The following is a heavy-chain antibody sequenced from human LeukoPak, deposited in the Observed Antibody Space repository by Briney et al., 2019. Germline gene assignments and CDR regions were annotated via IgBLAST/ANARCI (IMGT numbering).Heavy chain of an antibody. CDR1: GGSISSYY. V-gene: IGHV4-59*01. J-gene: IGHJ4*02. CDR2: IYYSGSI. Sequence: SETLSLTCTVSGGSISSYYWSWIRQPPGKGLEWIGYIYYSGSINYNPSLKSRVTISVDTSKNQFSLKLSSVTAADTAVYYCARDRGYSYGYWDYWGQGTLVTVSS. CDR3: ARDRGYSYGYWDY. D-gene: IGHD5-18*01.